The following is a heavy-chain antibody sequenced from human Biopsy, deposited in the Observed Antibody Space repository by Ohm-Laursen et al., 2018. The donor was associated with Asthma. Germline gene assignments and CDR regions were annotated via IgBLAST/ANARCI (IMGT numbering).Heavy chain of an antibody. CDR1: GFTFSDYY. D-gene: IGHD6-19*01. V-gene: IGHV3-11*01. CDR2: INGKSNSI. J-gene: IGHJ4*02. CDR3: ARDSYSSGLYDDFES. Sequence: SLRLSCAAFGFTFSDYYMSWIRQAPGKGLEWISYINGKSNSIEYADSVKGRFTISRDNAKNSLYLQMNSLRAGDTAVYYCARDSYSSGLYDDFESWGQGTLVTVSS.